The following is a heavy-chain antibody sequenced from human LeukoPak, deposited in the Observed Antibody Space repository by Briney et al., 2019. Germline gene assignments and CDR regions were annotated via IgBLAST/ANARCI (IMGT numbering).Heavy chain of an antibody. CDR1: GFTFIYYL. D-gene: IGHD6-25*01. J-gene: IGHJ6*03. CDR3: ARDASGYYLYYYMDV. Sequence: GGSLRLSCISSGFTFIYYLMNYVRQAPGKGLEWVSSISTSSTYTFYADSVKGRFTISRDNRRNSLYLQMSSLTAEDTAVYYCARDASGYYLYYYMDVWGEGPTVTVSS. CDR2: ISTSSTYT. V-gene: IGHV3-21*01.